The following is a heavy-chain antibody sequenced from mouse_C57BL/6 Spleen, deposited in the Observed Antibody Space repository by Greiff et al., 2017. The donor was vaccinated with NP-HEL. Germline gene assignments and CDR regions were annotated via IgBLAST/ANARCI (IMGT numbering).Heavy chain of an antibody. D-gene: IGHD1-1*01. CDR3: AKESSSYYGSSYSYFDY. CDR2: IWRGGST. J-gene: IGHJ2*01. CDR1: GFSLTSYG. Sequence: VQLQESGPGLVQPSQSLSITCTVSGFSLTSYGVHWVRQSPGKGLEWLGVIWRGGSTDYNAAFMSRLSITKDNSKSQVFFKMNSLQADDTAIYYCAKESSSYYGSSYSYFDYWGQGTTLTVSS. V-gene: IGHV2-5*01.